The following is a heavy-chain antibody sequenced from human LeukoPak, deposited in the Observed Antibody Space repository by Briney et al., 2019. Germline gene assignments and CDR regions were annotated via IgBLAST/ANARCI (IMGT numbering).Heavy chain of an antibody. CDR1: GFTFSSYA. D-gene: IGHD6-6*01. J-gene: IGHJ6*02. V-gene: IGHV3-23*01. Sequence: PGGSLRVSCAASGFTFSSYAMSWVRQAPGKGLEWVSAISGSGGNTYYADSVKGRFTISRDNSKNTLYLQMNSLRAEDTAVYYCAKDLYTGSWYYCMDVWGQGTTVTVSS. CDR3: AKDLYTGSWYYCMDV. CDR2: ISGSGGNT.